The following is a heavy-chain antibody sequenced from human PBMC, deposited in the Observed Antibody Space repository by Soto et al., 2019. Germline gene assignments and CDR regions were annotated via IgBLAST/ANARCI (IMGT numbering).Heavy chain of an antibody. CDR1: GFSFNSYS. Sequence: QVQLVESGGGVVQPGKSLRLSCAASGFSFNSYSMHWVRQAPGKGLEWVALISFNGEYQHYADSVEGRFTISRDSSKNTVFLEMNSLRPEDTGVYYCAIGMDVVSYLGHWGQGTLVNVSS. D-gene: IGHD2-2*03. V-gene: IGHV3-30*04. J-gene: IGHJ1*01. CDR2: ISFNGEYQ. CDR3: AIGMDVVSYLGH.